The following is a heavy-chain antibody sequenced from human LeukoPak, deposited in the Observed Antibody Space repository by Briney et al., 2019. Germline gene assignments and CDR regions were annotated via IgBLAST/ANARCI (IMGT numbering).Heavy chain of an antibody. V-gene: IGHV3-15*01. Sequence: PGGSLRLSCAASGFTFSNAWMSWVRQAPGKGLVWVGRIKSKTDGGTTDYAAPVKGRFTISRDDSKNTLYLQMNSLKTEDTAVYYCTTGQSEDYYYYYMDVWGKGTTVTVSS. D-gene: IGHD4-11*01. J-gene: IGHJ6*03. CDR3: TTGQSEDYYYYYMDV. CDR1: GFTFSNAW. CDR2: IKSKTDGGTT.